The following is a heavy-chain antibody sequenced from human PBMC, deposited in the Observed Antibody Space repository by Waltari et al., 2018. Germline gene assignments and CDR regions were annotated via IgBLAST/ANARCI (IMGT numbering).Heavy chain of an antibody. CDR1: GYTFTSYD. V-gene: IGHV1-8*02. Sequence: QVQLVQSGAEVKKPGASVKVSCKASGYTFTSYDINWVRQATGQGLEWMGWMNPNSGNTGYAQKFQGRVTMTRNTSISTAYMELSSLRSEDTAVYYCARDVVPAASGGYYYYYGMDVWGQGTTVTVSS. CDR3: ARDVVPAASGGYYYYYGMDV. D-gene: IGHD2-2*01. CDR2: MNPNSGNT. J-gene: IGHJ6*02.